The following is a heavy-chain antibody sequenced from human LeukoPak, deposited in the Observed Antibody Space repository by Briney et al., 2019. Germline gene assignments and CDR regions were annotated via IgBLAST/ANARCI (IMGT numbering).Heavy chain of an antibody. Sequence: SQTLSLTCTVSGGSISSGGYYWSWIRQPAGKGLEWIGRIYSSGSTDYNPFLKSRVTISVDTSKNQFSLKLSSVTAADTAVYYCARLMYSSGWYVLGYWGQGTLVTVSS. CDR2: IYSSGST. D-gene: IGHD6-19*01. V-gene: IGHV4-61*02. CDR3: ARLMYSSGWYVLGY. J-gene: IGHJ4*02. CDR1: GGSISSGGYY.